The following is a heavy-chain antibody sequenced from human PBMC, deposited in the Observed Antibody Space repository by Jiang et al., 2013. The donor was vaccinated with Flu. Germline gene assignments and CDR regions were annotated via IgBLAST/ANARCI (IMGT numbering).Heavy chain of an antibody. CDR2: IYYSGST. Sequence: TCTVSGGSVSSGSYYWSWIRQPPGKGLEWIGYIYYSGSTNYNPSLKSRVTISVDTSKNQFSLKLSSVTAADTAVYYCARGWQTTVVNFLDYWGQGTLVTVSS. D-gene: IGHD4-23*01. J-gene: IGHJ4*02. CDR3: ARGWQTTVVNFLDY. CDR1: GGSVSSGSYY. V-gene: IGHV4-61*01.